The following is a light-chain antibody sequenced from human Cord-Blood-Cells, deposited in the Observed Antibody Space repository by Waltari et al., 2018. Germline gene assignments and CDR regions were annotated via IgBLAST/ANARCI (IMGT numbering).Light chain of an antibody. CDR3: QQRSNWPIT. Sequence: EIVLTQSPATLSLSPGERASIYCRASQSVSSYLAWYQQKPGQAPRLLIYDASNRATGIPARFSGSGSGTDFTLTISSLEPEDFAVYYCQQRSNWPITFAQGTRLEIK. CDR1: QSVSSY. V-gene: IGKV3-11*01. CDR2: DAS. J-gene: IGKJ5*01.